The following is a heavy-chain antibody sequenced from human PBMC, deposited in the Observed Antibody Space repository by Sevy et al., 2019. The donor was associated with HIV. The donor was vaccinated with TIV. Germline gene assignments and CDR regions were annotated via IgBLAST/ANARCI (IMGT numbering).Heavy chain of an antibody. Sequence: ASVKVSCKASGYTFTSYGISWVRQAPGQGLEWMGWISAYNGNTNYAQKLQGRVTMTTDTSTSTAYMELRSLRSDDTAVYYCAGVALVRLAGAGHGGDYWGQGTLVTVSS. D-gene: IGHD6-19*01. CDR2: ISAYNGNT. CDR1: GYTFTSYG. CDR3: AGVALVRLAGAGHGGDY. V-gene: IGHV1-18*01. J-gene: IGHJ4*02.